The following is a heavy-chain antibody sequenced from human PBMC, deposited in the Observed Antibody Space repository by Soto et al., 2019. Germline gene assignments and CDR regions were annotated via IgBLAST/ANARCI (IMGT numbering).Heavy chain of an antibody. CDR2: ISYDGSNK. Sequence: PGGSLRLSCAASGFTFSTYAMHWVRQAPGKGLEWVAVISYDGSNKYYTDSVKGRFTVSRDNSKNTLYLQMDSLRPDDTAVYYCARDRLRYFDWLWNFDYWGQGTLVTVSS. D-gene: IGHD3-9*01. CDR1: GFTFSTYA. V-gene: IGHV3-30-3*01. J-gene: IGHJ4*02. CDR3: ARDRLRYFDWLWNFDY.